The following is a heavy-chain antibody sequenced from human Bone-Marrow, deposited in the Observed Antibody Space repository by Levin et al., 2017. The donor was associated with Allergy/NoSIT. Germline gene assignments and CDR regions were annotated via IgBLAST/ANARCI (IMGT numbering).Heavy chain of an antibody. CDR1: GGSIRSGDYY. CDR3: ARGGDYRNYVPFDP. CDR2: IYHSGKT. V-gene: IGHV4-30-4*01. D-gene: IGHD4-11*01. J-gene: IGHJ5*02. Sequence: PSETLSLTCTVSGGSIRSGDYYWTWIRQPPGKGLEWIGYIYHSGKTYYTPSLQGRITMSVDTSKNQFSLNLSSVTAADTAVYYCARGGDYRNYVPFDPWGQGTLVTVSS.